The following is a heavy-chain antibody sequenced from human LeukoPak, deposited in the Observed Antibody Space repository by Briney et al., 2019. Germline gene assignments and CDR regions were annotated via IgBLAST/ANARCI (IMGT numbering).Heavy chain of an antibody. CDR2: IYTSGST. V-gene: IGHV4-61*02. CDR3: ARGENWFDP. CDR1: GGSISSGSYY. J-gene: IGHJ5*02. Sequence: SETLSLTCTVSGGSISSGSYYWSWIRQPAGKGLEWIGRIYTSGSTNYNPSLKSRVTISVDTSKNQFSLKLSSVTAADTAVYYCARGENWFDPWGLGTRVIVSS.